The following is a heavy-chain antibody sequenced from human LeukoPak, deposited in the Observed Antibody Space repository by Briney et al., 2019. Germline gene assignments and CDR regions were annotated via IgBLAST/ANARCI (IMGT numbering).Heavy chain of an antibody. CDR2: ISGSGGST. V-gene: IGHV3-23*01. D-gene: IGHD3-10*01. Sequence: AGGSLRLSCAASGFTFSSYAMSWVRQAPGKGLEWVSAISGSGGSTYYADSVKGRFTISRDNSKNTLSLQMNSLRAEDTAVYYCAKGKGGITMVRGVISNAFDIWGQGTMVTVSS. J-gene: IGHJ3*02. CDR3: AKGKGGITMVRGVISNAFDI. CDR1: GFTFSSYA.